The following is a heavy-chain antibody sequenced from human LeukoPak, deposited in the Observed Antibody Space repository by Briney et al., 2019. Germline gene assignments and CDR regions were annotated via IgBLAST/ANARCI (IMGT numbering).Heavy chain of an antibody. V-gene: IGHV3-21*01. Sequence: GGSLRLSCAASGFTFSDYSMNWVRQAPGKGLEWVSSISYSSSYIYYADSVKGRFTISRDNAKNSLYLQMNSLRAEDTAVYYCARRPFEGYYDSSGYQVFDYWGQGTLVTASS. J-gene: IGHJ4*02. D-gene: IGHD3-22*01. CDR3: ARRPFEGYYDSSGYQVFDY. CDR1: GFTFSDYS. CDR2: ISYSSSYI.